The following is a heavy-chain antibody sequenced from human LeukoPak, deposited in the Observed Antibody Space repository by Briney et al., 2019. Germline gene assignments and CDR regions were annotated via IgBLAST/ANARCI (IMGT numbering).Heavy chain of an antibody. Sequence: SETLSLTCTVSGGSISSYYWSWIRQPPGKGLEWIGYIYYSGSTNYNPSLKSRVTISVDTSKNQFSLKLSSVTAADTAVYYCARDKIRMGGVDYWGQGTLVTVSS. D-gene: IGHD2-8*02. CDR2: IYYSGST. CDR1: GGSISSYY. J-gene: IGHJ4*02. V-gene: IGHV4-59*12. CDR3: ARDKIRMGGVDY.